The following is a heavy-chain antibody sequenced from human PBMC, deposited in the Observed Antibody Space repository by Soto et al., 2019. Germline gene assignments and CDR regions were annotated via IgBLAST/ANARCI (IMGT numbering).Heavy chain of an antibody. CDR2: IYYSGST. V-gene: IGHV4-39*01. Sequence: ETLSLTCTVSGGSISSSSYYWGWIRQPPGKGLECIGSIYYSGSTYYNPSLKSRVTISVDTSKNQFSLKLSSVTAADTAVYYCARHEVAGITIFGVVRNGWFDPWGQGTLVTVSS. D-gene: IGHD3-3*01. CDR3: ARHEVAGITIFGVVRNGWFDP. J-gene: IGHJ5*02. CDR1: GGSISSSSYY.